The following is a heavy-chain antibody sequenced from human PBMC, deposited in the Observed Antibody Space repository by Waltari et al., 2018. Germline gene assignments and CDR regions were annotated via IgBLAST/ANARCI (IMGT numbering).Heavy chain of an antibody. CDR2: INHSGST. V-gene: IGHV4-34*01. Sequence: QVQLQQWGAGLLKPSETLSLTCAVYGGSFSGYYWSWIRQPPGKGLEWIGEINHSGSTNYNPSLKSRVTISVDTSNNQFSLKLSSVTAADTAVYYCATSYDILTGYYPKNYFDYWGQGTLVTVSS. CDR1: GGSFSGYY. CDR3: ATSYDILTGYYPKNYFDY. J-gene: IGHJ4*02. D-gene: IGHD3-9*01.